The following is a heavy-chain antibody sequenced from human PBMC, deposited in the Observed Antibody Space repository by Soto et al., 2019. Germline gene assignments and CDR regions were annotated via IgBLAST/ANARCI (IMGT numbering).Heavy chain of an antibody. J-gene: IGHJ6*02. CDR1: GGTFSSYA. D-gene: IGHD2-2*01. Sequence: GASVKVSCKASGGTFSSYAISWVRQAPGQGLEWMGGIIPIFGTANYAQKFQGRVTITADESTSTAYMELSSLRSEDTAVYYCARIEARGNCSSTSCYESFVGDYYYYGMDVWGQGTTVTVSS. V-gene: IGHV1-69*13. CDR2: IIPIFGTA. CDR3: ARIEARGNCSSTSCYESFVGDYYYYGMDV.